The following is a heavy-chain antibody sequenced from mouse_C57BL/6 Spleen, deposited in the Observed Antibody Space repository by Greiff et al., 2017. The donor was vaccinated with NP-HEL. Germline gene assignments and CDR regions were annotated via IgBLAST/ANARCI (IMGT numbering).Heavy chain of an antibody. CDR3: ASGYGYDGY. Sequence: QVQLQQPGAELVRPGTSVKLSCKASGYTFTSYWMHWVKQRPGQGLEWIGVIDPSDSYTNYNQKFKGKATLTVDTSSSTAYMQLSSLTSEDSAVYYCASGYGYDGYWGKGTTLTVSS. CDR2: IDPSDSYT. D-gene: IGHD2-2*01. V-gene: IGHV1-59*01. CDR1: GYTFTSYW. J-gene: IGHJ2*01.